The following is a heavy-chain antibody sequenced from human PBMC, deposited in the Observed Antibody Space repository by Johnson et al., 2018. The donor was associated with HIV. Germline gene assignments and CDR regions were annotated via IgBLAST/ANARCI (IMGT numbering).Heavy chain of an antibody. CDR1: GFTVSSNY. V-gene: IGHV3-66*01. J-gene: IGHJ3*02. CDR3: ARDDTEADGAFDI. D-gene: IGHD2-2*02. CDR2: IYSGGST. Sequence: EVQLVESGGGLVQPGGSLRLSCAASGFTVSSNYMSWVRQAPGKGLEWVSVIYSGGSTYYADSVKGRFTISRDNAKNSLYLQMNSLRAEDTAVYYCARDDTEADGAFDIWGQGTMVTVSS.